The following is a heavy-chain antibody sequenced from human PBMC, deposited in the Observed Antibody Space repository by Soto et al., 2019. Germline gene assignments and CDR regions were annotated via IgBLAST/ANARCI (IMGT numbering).Heavy chain of an antibody. J-gene: IGHJ4*02. CDR3: ARHGSN. Sequence: QLQLQESGPGLVKPSETLSLTCTVSGVSISNSSYYWGWIRRPPGKGLEWIGTIYYSGITYYNPSLKSRVTISVDTSKNQCSLKLTSVTAADTAVYYCARHGSNWGQGTLVTVSS. CDR2: IYYSGIT. V-gene: IGHV4-39*01. CDR1: GVSISNSSYY.